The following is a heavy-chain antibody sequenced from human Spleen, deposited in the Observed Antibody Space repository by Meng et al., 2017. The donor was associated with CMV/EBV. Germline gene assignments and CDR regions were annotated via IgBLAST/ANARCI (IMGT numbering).Heavy chain of an antibody. V-gene: IGHV2-5*01. J-gene: IGHJ5*02. CDR1: SLGVSGVG. CDR2: MYWNDDK. Sequence: SLGVSGVGVGWIRQPPGKDLEWLALMYWNDDKRYSTSLKSKLTITKDTSKNQVVLTMTNMEPVDTATYYCAHSLLTTVVTRSWFDPWGQGTLVTVSS. CDR3: AHSLLTTVVTRSWFDP. D-gene: IGHD4-23*01.